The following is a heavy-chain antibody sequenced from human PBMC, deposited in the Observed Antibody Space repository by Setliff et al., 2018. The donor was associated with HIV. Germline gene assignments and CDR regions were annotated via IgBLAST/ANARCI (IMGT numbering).Heavy chain of an antibody. CDR2: IYYSGST. V-gene: IGHV4-59*01. CDR1: GGSFSGYY. D-gene: IGHD3-22*01. CDR3: ARETDYDSSGYYYYFDY. Sequence: SETLSLTCAVYGGSFSGYYWSWIRQSPGKGLEWIGYIYYSGSTNYNPSLKSRVTISLDTSKNQFSLKLRSVTAADTAVYYCARETDYDSSGYYYYFDYWGQGTLVTVSS. J-gene: IGHJ4*02.